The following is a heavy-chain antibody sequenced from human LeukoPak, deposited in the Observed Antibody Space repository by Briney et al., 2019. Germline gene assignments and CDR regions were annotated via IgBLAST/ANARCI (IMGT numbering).Heavy chain of an antibody. V-gene: IGHV4-4*02. CDR3: AREGASGSYYDY. CDR1: GGSISSSDW. Sequence: GSLRLSCAVSGGSISSSDWWSWVRQPPGRGLEWIGYIYRSEDSNYNPSLKSRVTMSVDKSKNQFSLRLSSVTAADTAVYYCAREGASGSYYDYWGQGTLVTVSS. D-gene: IGHD1-26*01. CDR2: IYRSEDS. J-gene: IGHJ4*02.